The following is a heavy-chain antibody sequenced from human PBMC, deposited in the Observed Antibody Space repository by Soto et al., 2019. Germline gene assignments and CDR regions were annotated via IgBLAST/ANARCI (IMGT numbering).Heavy chain of an antibody. CDR3: ARTITFLYRSSTSCSPEGWFDP. V-gene: IGHV3-11*04. CDR1: GFSFSDYY. J-gene: IGHJ5*02. Sequence: PGGSPRLSCAASGFSFSDYYMSWIRQAPGKGLEWVPYISSSGDTKLYAESVKGRFTISRDNAKNSLYLQMNSLRAEDTAVYYCARTITFLYRSSTSCSPEGWFDPWGQGTLVTVSS. D-gene: IGHD2-2*01. CDR2: ISSSGDTK.